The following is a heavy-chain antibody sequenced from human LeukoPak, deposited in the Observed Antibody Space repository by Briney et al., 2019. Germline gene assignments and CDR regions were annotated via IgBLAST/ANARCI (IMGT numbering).Heavy chain of an antibody. CDR1: GGSFSGYY. D-gene: IGHD3-3*01. CDR3: ARGRRYDFWSGRTLDP. Sequence: PSETLSLTCAVYGGSFSGYYWSWIRQPPGKGLEWIGEINHSGSTNYNPSLKSRVTISVDTSKNQFSLKLSSVTAADTAVYYCARGRRYDFWSGRTLDPWGQGTLVTVSS. V-gene: IGHV4-34*01. CDR2: INHSGST. J-gene: IGHJ5*02.